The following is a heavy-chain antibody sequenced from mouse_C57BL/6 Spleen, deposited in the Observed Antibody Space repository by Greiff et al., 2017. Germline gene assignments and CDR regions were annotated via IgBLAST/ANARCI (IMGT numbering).Heavy chain of an antibody. V-gene: IGHV1-42*01. Sequence: VQLQQSGPELVKPGASVKISCKASGYSFTGYYMNWVKQSPEKSLEWIGEINPSTGGTTYNQKFKAKATLTVDKSSSTAYMQLKSLTSEDSAVYYCARYDYDYFDYWGQGTTLTVSS. D-gene: IGHD2-4*01. CDR3: ARYDYDYFDY. CDR1: GYSFTGYY. CDR2: INPSTGGT. J-gene: IGHJ2*01.